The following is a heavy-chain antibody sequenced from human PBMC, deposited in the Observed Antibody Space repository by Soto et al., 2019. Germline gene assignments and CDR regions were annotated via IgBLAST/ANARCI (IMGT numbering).Heavy chain of an antibody. D-gene: IGHD3-3*01. CDR2: ISSSSSYI. Sequence: EVQLVESGGGLVKPGGSLRLSCAASGFTFSSYSMNWVRQAPGKGLEWVSSISSSSSYIYYADSVKGRFTISRDNAKNSRYLQMNSLRAEDTAVYYCARSIQVLLFVEWYVNDAFDIWGQGTMVTVSS. J-gene: IGHJ3*02. CDR1: GFTFSSYS. CDR3: ARSIQVLLFVEWYVNDAFDI. V-gene: IGHV3-21*01.